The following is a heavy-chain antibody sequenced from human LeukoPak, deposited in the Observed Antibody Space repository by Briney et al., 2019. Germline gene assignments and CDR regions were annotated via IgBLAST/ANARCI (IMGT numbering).Heavy chain of an antibody. CDR2: IYYSGST. V-gene: IGHV4-31*03. J-gene: IGHJ3*02. CDR1: GGSISSGGYY. Sequence: PSETLSLTCTVSGGSISSGGYYWSWIRQHPGKGLEWIGYIYYSGSTYYNPSLKSRVTISVDTSKNQFSLKLSSVTAADTAVYYCARDPFTVFGVVIRAFDIWGQGTMVTVSS. CDR3: ARDPFTVFGVVIRAFDI. D-gene: IGHD3-3*01.